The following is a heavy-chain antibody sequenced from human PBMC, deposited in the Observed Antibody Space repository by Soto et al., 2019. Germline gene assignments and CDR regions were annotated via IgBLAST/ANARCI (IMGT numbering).Heavy chain of an antibody. J-gene: IGHJ4*02. CDR1: GYTFTSYD. D-gene: IGHD1-20*01. CDR3: ARGITLPTPLDY. CDR2: MNPNSGNT. Sequence: QVQLVQSGAEVKKPGASVKVSCKASGYTFTSYDINWVRQATGQGLEWMGWMNPNSGNTGYAQKFQGRVTITRDTSASTAYMELSSLRSEDTAVYYCARGITLPTPLDYWGQGTLVTVSS. V-gene: IGHV1-8*01.